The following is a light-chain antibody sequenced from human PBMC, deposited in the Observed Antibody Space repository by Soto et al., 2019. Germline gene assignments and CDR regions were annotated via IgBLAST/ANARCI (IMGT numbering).Light chain of an antibody. J-gene: IGKJ1*01. V-gene: IGKV3-20*01. CDR2: AAS. Sequence: EIVLTQSPGTLSLSPGERATLSCRASQSVSSSYLAWYQQKPGQAPRLLIYAASSRATGIPDRFSGSGSGTDFTLTISRLEPEDFAVYYCQQYGSSGTFGHGTKVDIK. CDR3: QQYGSSGT. CDR1: QSVSSSY.